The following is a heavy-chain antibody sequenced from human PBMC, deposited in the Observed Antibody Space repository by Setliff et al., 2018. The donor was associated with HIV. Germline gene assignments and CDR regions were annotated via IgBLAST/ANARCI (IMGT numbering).Heavy chain of an antibody. V-gene: IGHV1-24*01. CDR3: ATDQISDGPGSYPKSYFDY. CDR2: FDPEDGET. D-gene: IGHD3-10*01. CDR1: GYTLTELS. Sequence: GASVKVSCKVSGYTLTELSVHWVRQAPGKGLEWMGGFDPEDGETIYAQKFQGRVTMTEDTSTDTAYMELSSLRSEDTAVYYCATDQISDGPGSYPKSYFDYWGQGTLVTVSS. J-gene: IGHJ4*02.